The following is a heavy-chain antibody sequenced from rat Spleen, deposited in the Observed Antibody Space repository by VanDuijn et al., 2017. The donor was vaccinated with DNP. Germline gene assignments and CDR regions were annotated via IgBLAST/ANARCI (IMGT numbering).Heavy chain of an antibody. CDR1: GFTFNKYW. V-gene: IGHV5-31*01. J-gene: IGHJ1*01. Sequence: EVQLVESGGDLVQPGRSLKLSCVASGFTFNKYWMTWIRQVPGKGLEWVAAISPSGGSTYYRDSVKGRFTVSRDNAKNTQYLQMDSLRSEDTATYYCARGSGTYYWYFDFWGPGTMVTVSS. CDR2: ISPSGGST. CDR3: ARGSGTYYWYFDF. D-gene: IGHD5-1*01.